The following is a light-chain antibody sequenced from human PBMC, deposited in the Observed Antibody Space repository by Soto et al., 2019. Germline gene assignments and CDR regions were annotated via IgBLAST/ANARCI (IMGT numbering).Light chain of an antibody. CDR2: GAS. J-gene: IGKJ3*01. CDR1: QSLSSSY. CDR3: QHYGNTPPSVT. V-gene: IGKV3-20*01. Sequence: DIVLTQSPGTLSLSPGERATLSCRASQSLSSSYLVWYQQKPGQAPRLLIYGASSRATGIPDRFSGSGSGTDFTLTISRLEPEDFAVYYCQHYGNTPPSVTFGPGTNVDNK.